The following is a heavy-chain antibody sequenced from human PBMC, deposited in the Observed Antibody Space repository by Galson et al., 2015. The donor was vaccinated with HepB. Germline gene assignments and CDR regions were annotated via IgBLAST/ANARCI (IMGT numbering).Heavy chain of an antibody. J-gene: IGHJ4*02. D-gene: IGHD1-7*01. CDR2: IKSKTAGETT. CDR3: VHDWNYD. CDR1: GFTFSNAW. Sequence: SLRLSCAASGFTFSNAWMTWVRQAPGKGLEWVGRIKSKTAGETTDYAAPVKGRFTLSRDDSKNTLYLQMNSLKIEDTAVYYCVHDWNYDWGQGTLVTVSS. V-gene: IGHV3-15*01.